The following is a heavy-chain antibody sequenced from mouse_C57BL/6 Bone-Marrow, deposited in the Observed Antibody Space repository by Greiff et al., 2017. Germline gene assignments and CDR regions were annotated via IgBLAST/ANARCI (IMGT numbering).Heavy chain of an antibody. CDR3: ARSPHYYGSSYYFDY. CDR1: GFTFTDYY. D-gene: IGHD1-1*01. V-gene: IGHV7-3*01. Sequence: EVNLVESGGGLVQPGGSLSLSCAASGFTFTDYYMSWVRQPPGKALEWLGFIRNKANGYTTEYSASVKGRFTISRDNSQSILYLQMNALRAEDSATYYCARSPHYYGSSYYFDYWGQGTTLTVSS. CDR2: IRNKANGYTT. J-gene: IGHJ2*01.